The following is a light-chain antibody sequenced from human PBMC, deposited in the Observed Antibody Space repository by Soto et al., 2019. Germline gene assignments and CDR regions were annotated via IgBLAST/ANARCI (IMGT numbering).Light chain of an antibody. Sequence: DIQMTQSTSSLSTSVGYRVTISCWASQSISTYLNWYQQKPEKAPKLLIYAASSLQSGVPSRFSGSGSGTDVTLTISSLKTEDVATYYGQQRYSTPLTFSGGTKVDIK. CDR2: AAS. CDR3: QQRYSTPLT. V-gene: IGKV1-39*01. J-gene: IGKJ4*01. CDR1: QSISTY.